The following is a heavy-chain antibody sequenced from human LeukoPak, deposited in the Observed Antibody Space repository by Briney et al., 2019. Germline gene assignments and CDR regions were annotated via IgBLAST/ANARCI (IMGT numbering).Heavy chain of an antibody. J-gene: IGHJ4*02. V-gene: IGHV4-4*02. D-gene: IGHD3-10*01. CDR3: ARFYGSGNYYYFDY. CDR2: IYHSGST. CDR1: GGSISSTNW. Sequence: SGTLSLTCTVSGGSISSTNWWSWVRRSPGKGLEWIGEIYHSGSTNYNPSLRSRVTISVDKSKNQFSLKLSSVTAADTAVYFCARFYGSGNYYYFDYWGQGTLVTVSS.